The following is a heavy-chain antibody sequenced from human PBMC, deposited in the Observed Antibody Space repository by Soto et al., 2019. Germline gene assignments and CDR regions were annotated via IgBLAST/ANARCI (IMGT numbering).Heavy chain of an antibody. Sequence: EVHLVESGGGLVQPGGSLRLSCAVSGFTFGNYWMHWVRQAPGKGLMWVSRINGDERITTYADSVEGRFTLSRDNAKNTVSLEMNSLRVEHTAIYYCTRDFTSAETPGDDFDYWGQGTLVTVSS. CDR2: INGDERIT. D-gene: IGHD3-10*01. V-gene: IGHV3-74*03. CDR3: TRDFTSAETPGDDFDY. CDR1: GFTFGNYW. J-gene: IGHJ4*02.